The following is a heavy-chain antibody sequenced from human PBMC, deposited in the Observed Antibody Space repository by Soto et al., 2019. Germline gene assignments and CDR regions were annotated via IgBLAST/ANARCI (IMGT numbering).Heavy chain of an antibody. D-gene: IGHD6-13*01. Sequence: QVQLQESGPGLVKPSGTLSLTCVVSGSFISTTNWWNWVRQSPGKGLEWIGEVFHSGTTNYNPSLPSRITISIDQSTNQFSLRLNSVTAADSAVYYCARMGSGSWRGYLDLWGRGTLVTVSS. CDR3: ARMGSGSWRGYLDL. CDR2: VFHSGTT. V-gene: IGHV4-4*02. CDR1: GSFISTTNW. J-gene: IGHJ2*01.